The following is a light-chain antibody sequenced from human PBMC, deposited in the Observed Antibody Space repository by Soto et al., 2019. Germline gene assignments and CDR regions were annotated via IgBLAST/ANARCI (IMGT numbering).Light chain of an antibody. J-gene: IGKJ1*01. Sequence: AIRMTQSPSSLSASTGDRVTITCQASQGISSYLAWYQQKPGKAPKLLIYAASTLQSGVPSRFSGSGSGTDFTLTISCLQSEDFATYYCQQYYSYPLTFGQGTKVDIK. CDR2: AAS. CDR1: QGISSY. V-gene: IGKV1-8*01. CDR3: QQYYSYPLT.